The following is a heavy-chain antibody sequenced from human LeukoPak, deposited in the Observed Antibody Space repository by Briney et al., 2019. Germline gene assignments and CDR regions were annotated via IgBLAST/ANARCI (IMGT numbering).Heavy chain of an antibody. Sequence: APVKVSCKASGYTFTSYGISWVRQAPGQGLEWMGWVSAYNGNTNYAQKLQGRVTMTTDTSTSTAYMELRSLRSDDTAVYYCARDRGPYCTNGVCYTDYWGQGTLVTVSS. CDR1: GYTFTSYG. D-gene: IGHD2-8*01. V-gene: IGHV1-18*01. CDR3: ARDRGPYCTNGVCYTDY. CDR2: VSAYNGNT. J-gene: IGHJ4*02.